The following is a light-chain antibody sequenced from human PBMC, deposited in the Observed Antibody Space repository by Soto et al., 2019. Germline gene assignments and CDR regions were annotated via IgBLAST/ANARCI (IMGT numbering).Light chain of an antibody. Sequence: QSVLTQPPSASGSPGQSVTISCTGTSSDVGGYDYVSWYQQHPGKAPKLMISEVTIRPSGVSDRFSGSKSGNTASLTVSGLQAEDEADYYCSSYTGGNPSYVFGTGTKVTVL. CDR3: SSYTGGNPSYV. V-gene: IGLV2-8*01. J-gene: IGLJ1*01. CDR1: SSDVGGYDY. CDR2: EVT.